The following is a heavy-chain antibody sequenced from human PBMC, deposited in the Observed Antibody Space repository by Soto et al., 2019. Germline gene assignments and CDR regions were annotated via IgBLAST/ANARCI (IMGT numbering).Heavy chain of an antibody. CDR1: GFTFSSYA. CDR3: AKPESNYSWGNGPDY. V-gene: IGHV3-23*01. D-gene: IGHD4-4*01. Sequence: GGSLRLSCAASGFTFSSYAMSWVRQAPGKGLEWVSAISSGGGSTYYADSVKGRFTISRDNSKNTLHLQMNSLRAEDTALYFCAKPESNYSWGNGPDYWGQGTLVTVSS. J-gene: IGHJ4*02. CDR2: ISSGGGST.